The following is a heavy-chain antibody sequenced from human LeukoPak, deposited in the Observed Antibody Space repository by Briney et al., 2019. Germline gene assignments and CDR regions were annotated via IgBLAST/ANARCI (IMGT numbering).Heavy chain of an antibody. D-gene: IGHD3-22*01. CDR1: GGSISSYY. Sequence: SETLSLTCTVPGGSISSYYWSWIRQPAGKGLEWIGRIYTSGSTNYNPSLKSRVTMSVDTSKNQFSLKLSSVTAADTAVYYCARDLGYYDSSGYYYYFDYWGQGTLVTVSS. CDR3: ARDLGYYDSSGYYYYFDY. V-gene: IGHV4-4*07. J-gene: IGHJ4*02. CDR2: IYTSGST.